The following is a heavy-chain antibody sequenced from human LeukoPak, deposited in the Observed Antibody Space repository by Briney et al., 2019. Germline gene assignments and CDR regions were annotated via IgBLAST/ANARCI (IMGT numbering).Heavy chain of an antibody. CDR1: GYTFTSYG. D-gene: IGHD3-10*01. CDR2: ISAYNGNT. J-gene: IGHJ4*02. Sequence: GASVKVTCKASGYTFTSYGISWVRQAPGQGLEWMGWISAYNGNTNYAQKLQGRVTMTTDTSTSTAYMELRSLRSDDTAVYYCARDPHYFGSGSRGFDYWGQGTLGTVSS. V-gene: IGHV1-18*01. CDR3: ARDPHYFGSGSRGFDY.